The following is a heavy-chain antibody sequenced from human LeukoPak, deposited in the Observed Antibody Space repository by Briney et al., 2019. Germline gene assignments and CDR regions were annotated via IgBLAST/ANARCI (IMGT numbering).Heavy chain of an antibody. CDR1: GFTFNDYA. Sequence: GESLSLSCAASGFTFNDYAMNWVRQAPGKGLEWVAVIRYNGSNNYYADTEKGRFTISRDNSKNTLYLQMYSLRAEDTAVYYCAKEYGVGATGYMDVWGKGTTVTVSS. J-gene: IGHJ6*03. CDR3: AKEYGVGATGYMDV. V-gene: IGHV3-33*06. D-gene: IGHD1-26*01. CDR2: IRYNGSNN.